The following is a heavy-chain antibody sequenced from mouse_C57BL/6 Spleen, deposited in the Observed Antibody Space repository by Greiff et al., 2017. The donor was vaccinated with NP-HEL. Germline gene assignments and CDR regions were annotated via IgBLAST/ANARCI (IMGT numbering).Heavy chain of an antibody. V-gene: IGHV3-6*01. CDR3: ARDGYYVGSYWYFDV. J-gene: IGHJ1*03. CDR1: GYSITSGYY. CDR2: ISYDGSN. D-gene: IGHD2-3*01. Sequence: EVKLKESGPGLVKPSQSLSLTCSVTGYSITSGYYWNWIRQFPGNKLEWMGYISYDGSNNYNPSLKNRISITRDTSKNQFFLKLNSVTTEDTATYYCARDGYYVGSYWYFDVWGTGTTVTVSS.